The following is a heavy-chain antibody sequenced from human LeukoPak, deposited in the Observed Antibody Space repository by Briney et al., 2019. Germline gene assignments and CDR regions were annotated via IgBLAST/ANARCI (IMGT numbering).Heavy chain of an antibody. V-gene: IGHV3-73*01. D-gene: IGHD3-22*01. CDR1: GFTFSGSA. J-gene: IGHJ6*03. CDR2: IRSKANSYAT. Sequence: GGSLRLSCAASGFTFSGSAMHWVRQASGKGLEWVGRIRSKANSYATAYAASVKGRFTISRDDSKNTAYLQMNSLRAEDTAVYYCARDPYSGYYGTYYYYYMDVWGKGTTVTISS. CDR3: ARDPYSGYYGTYYYYYMDV.